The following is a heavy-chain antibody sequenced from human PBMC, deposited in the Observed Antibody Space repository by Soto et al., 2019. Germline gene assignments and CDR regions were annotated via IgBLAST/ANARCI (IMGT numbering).Heavy chain of an antibody. CDR1: GGTISRYY. Sequence: QVQLQESGPGLVKPSETLSLTCTVSGGTISRYYWSWIRQPPGKGLGWIGYMYNTGSTVYNPSFKSRGTITVDTSKNQFSLKLNSVTAADTAVYYCARDLWGYCGTDCYPLDVWGQGTTVTVSS. V-gene: IGHV4-59*01. CDR3: ARDLWGYCGTDCYPLDV. CDR2: MYNTGST. D-gene: IGHD2-21*02. J-gene: IGHJ6*02.